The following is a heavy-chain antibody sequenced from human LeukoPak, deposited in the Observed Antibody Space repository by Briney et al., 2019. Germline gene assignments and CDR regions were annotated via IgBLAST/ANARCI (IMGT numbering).Heavy chain of an antibody. CDR3: ARGGIITSYAFEI. CDR1: GFTFSTYA. Sequence: GDSLRLSCAASGFTFSTYAISWVRQAPGKGLEWVSCISSTSNYIFYADSVRGRFTISRDNAKNSLYLQMDSLRAEDTAVYYCARGGIITSYAFEIWGQGAMVTVSS. V-gene: IGHV3-21*01. J-gene: IGHJ3*02. CDR2: ISSTSNYI. D-gene: IGHD1-26*01.